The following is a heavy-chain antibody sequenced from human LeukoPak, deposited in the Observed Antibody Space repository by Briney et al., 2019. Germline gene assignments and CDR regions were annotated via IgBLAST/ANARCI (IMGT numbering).Heavy chain of an antibody. J-gene: IGHJ4*02. CDR2: INPNSGGT. Sequence: ASXKVSCKASGYTFTCYYMHWVRQAPGQGLEWMGWINPNSGGTNYAQKFQGRVTMTRDTSISTAYMELSRLRSDDTAVYYCARVERFGATVDYWGQGTLVTVSS. D-gene: IGHD1-26*01. V-gene: IGHV1-2*02. CDR3: ARVERFGATVDY. CDR1: GYTFTCYY.